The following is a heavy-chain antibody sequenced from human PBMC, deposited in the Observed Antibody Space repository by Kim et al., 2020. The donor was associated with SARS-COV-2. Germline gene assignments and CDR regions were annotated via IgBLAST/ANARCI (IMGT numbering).Heavy chain of an antibody. CDR1: GFTFSDYG. CDR2: VSYDGSNK. V-gene: IGHV3-30*18. D-gene: IGHD2-2*01. Sequence: GGSLRLSCAASGFTFSDYGIHWVRQAPGKGLEWVALVSYDGSNKYYADSVKGRXXXXXXXXKNTLYLQXNSLRAEDTAVXXXAKXXSYXVYYFDYXXXGT. CDR3: AKXXSYXVYYFDY. J-gene: IGHJ4*02.